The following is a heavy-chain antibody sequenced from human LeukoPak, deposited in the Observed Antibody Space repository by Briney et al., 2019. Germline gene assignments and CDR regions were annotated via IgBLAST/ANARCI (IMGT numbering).Heavy chain of an antibody. CDR2: IYHSGST. V-gene: IGHV4-38-2*02. CDR3: ARGPHCSSTSCSNWFDP. Sequence: PSETLSLTCTVSGYSISSGYYWGWIRQPPGKGLEWIGSIYHSGSTYCNPSLKSRVTISVDTSKNQFSLKLSSVTAADTAVYYCARGPHCSSTSCSNWFDPWGQGTLVTVSS. CDR1: GYSISSGYY. D-gene: IGHD2-2*01. J-gene: IGHJ5*02.